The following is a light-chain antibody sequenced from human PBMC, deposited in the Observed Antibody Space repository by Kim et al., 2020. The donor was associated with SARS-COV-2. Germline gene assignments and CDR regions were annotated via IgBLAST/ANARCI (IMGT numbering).Light chain of an antibody. J-gene: IGKJ3*01. CDR1: QKIRSL. V-gene: IGKV3-11*01. Sequence: TGDRATLSCRASQKIRSLLAWYQQKPGQPPRLLIYDASNRATGIPARFSGSGYGTDFTLTISILEPDDFAVYYCQHRDNWPPRFTFGPGTKVDIK. CDR2: DAS. CDR3: QHRDNWPPRFT.